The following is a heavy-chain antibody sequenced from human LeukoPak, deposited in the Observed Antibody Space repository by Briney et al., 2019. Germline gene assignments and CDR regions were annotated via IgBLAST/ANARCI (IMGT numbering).Heavy chain of an antibody. CDR2: TYYRYKWYN. CDR1: GGSVSSNGVA. J-gene: IGHJ4*02. CDR3: ARGSSRALDY. D-gene: IGHD5/OR15-5a*01. V-gene: IGHV6-1*01. Sequence: SQTLSLTCAISGGSVSSNGVAWNWIRQSPSRGLEWLGGTYYRYKWYNDYAVSVKSRITINADTSKNQFSLQLNSVTPEDTAVYYCARGSSRALDYWAQGTLVTVSS.